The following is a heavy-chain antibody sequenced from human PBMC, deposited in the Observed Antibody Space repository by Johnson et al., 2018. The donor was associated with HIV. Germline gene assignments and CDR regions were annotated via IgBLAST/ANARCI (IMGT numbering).Heavy chain of an antibody. V-gene: IGHV3-11*04. CDR2: ISGSDGAI. J-gene: IGHJ3*02. Sequence: QVQLVESGGGWVKPGGSLSLSCAASGFTFSDSYMNWIRQAPGKGLEWVSYISGSDGAIWYADSVKGRFTVSRDNAKNTLYLQMKSLRVEDTAVYYCVREGPSERAGFDIWGQGTMVTVSS. CDR3: VREGPSERAGFDI. CDR1: GFTFSDSY.